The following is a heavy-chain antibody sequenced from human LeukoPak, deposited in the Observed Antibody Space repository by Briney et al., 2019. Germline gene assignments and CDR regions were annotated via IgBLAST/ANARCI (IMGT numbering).Heavy chain of an antibody. CDR2: IYYSGST. D-gene: IGHD6-13*01. J-gene: IGHJ3*02. V-gene: IGHV4-30-4*01. CDR3: AREPYSSSPIDAFDI. CDR1: GGSISSGDYY. Sequence: SETLSLTCTVSGGSISSGDYYWSWIRLPPGKGLEWIGYIYYSGSTYYNPSLKSRVTISVDTSKNQFSLKLSSVTAADTAVYYCAREPYSSSPIDAFDIWGQGTMVTVSS.